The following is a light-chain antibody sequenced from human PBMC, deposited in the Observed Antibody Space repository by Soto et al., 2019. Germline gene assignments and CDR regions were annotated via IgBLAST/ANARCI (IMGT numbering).Light chain of an antibody. CDR3: QQYTNWPPLT. J-gene: IGKJ4*01. V-gene: IGKV3-15*01. CDR1: QSVHRD. CDR2: DAS. Sequence: DIVMTQSPATLSVSPGEGATLSCRASQSVHRDLAWYQHKPGQAPRLLIYDASTRATGIPARFSGSGSGTEFTLTISSLQSEDFAVYYCQQYTNWPPLTFGGGTKVEI.